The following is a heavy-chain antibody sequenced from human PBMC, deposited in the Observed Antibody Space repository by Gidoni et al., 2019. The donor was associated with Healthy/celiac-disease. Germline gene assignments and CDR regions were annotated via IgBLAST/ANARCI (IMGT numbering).Heavy chain of an antibody. D-gene: IGHD6-13*01. J-gene: IGHJ6*03. Sequence: EVQLLESGGGLVQPGGSLRLSCAASGFPFSSYAMSWVRQAPGKGLEWVSAISGSGGSTYYADSVKGRFTISRDNSKNTLYLQMNSLRAEDTAVYYCAKVGIAAGYYYYYMDVWGKGTTVTASS. V-gene: IGHV3-23*01. CDR1: GFPFSSYA. CDR3: AKVGIAAGYYYYYMDV. CDR2: ISGSGGST.